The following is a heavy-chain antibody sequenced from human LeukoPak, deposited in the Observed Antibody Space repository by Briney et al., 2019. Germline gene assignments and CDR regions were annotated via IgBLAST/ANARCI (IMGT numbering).Heavy chain of an antibody. CDR1: GVSISSGDYY. V-gene: IGHV4-30-4*01. Sequence: SSETLSLTCTVSGVSISSGDYYWSWIRQPPGKGLEWIGYIYYSGSTYYNPSLKSRVTISVDTSKNQFSLKLSSVTAADTAVYYCARVSSGNSYGYYFDYWGQGTLVTVSS. CDR2: IYYSGST. D-gene: IGHD5-18*01. J-gene: IGHJ4*02. CDR3: ARVSSGNSYGYYFDY.